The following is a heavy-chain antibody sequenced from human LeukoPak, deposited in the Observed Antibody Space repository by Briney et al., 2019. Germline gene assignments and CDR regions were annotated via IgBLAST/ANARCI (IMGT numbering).Heavy chain of an antibody. J-gene: IGHJ4*02. V-gene: IGHV4-34*01. D-gene: IGHD3-3*01. CDR1: GGSFSGYY. CDR2: INHSGST. Sequence: PSETLSLTCAVYGGSFSGYYWSWIRQPPGKGLEWIGEINHSGSTNYNPSLKSRVTISVDTSKNQFSLKLSSVTAADTAVYYCASTGYDFWSGYYFDYWGQGTLVTVSS. CDR3: ASTGYDFWSGYYFDY.